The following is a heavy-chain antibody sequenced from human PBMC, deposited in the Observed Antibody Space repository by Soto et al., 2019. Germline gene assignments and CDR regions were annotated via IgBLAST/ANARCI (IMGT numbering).Heavy chain of an antibody. Sequence: QVQLQESGPGLVKPSETLSLTCTVSGGSISGYYWSWIRQPPGKGLEWIGFIYYSGSTKYNPSLKSRVTISVDTSKNQFSLKLTSVTAAETAMYYCARLSLGAVATRWFDPWGQGTPVTVSS. CDR1: GGSISGYY. CDR2: IYYSGST. V-gene: IGHV4-59*08. D-gene: IGHD6-19*01. CDR3: ARLSLGAVATRWFDP. J-gene: IGHJ5*02.